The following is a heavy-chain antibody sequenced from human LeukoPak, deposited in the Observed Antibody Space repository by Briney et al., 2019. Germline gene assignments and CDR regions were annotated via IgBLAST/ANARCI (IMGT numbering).Heavy chain of an antibody. D-gene: IGHD3-10*01. J-gene: IGHJ4*02. V-gene: IGHV3-15*01. Sequence: GGSLRLSCAASGFTLSNAWMSWVRQAPRKGLEWVGRIKSKTDGGTTDYAAPVKGRFTISRDDSKNTLYLQMNSLKTEDTAVYYCTTLSLLAYYYGSGSYYNGVDYWGQGTLVTGSS. CDR1: GFTLSNAW. CDR3: TTLSLLAYYYGSGSYYNGVDY. CDR2: IKSKTDGGTT.